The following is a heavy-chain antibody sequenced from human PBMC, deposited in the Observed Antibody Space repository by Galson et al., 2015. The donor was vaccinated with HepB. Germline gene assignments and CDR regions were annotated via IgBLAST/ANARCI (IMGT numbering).Heavy chain of an antibody. D-gene: IGHD3-10*01. V-gene: IGHV3-9*01. Sequence: SLRLSCAASGFTFDDYAMHWVRQRPGRGLEWVSGISWNSDGIGYADSVKGRFTVSRDNAKKFLYLQMNSLRPDDTAKYHCVKDYARMQLWSHFDFWGQGTLATVSS. CDR3: VKDYARMQLWSHFDF. CDR1: GFTFDDYA. J-gene: IGHJ4*02. CDR2: ISWNSDGI.